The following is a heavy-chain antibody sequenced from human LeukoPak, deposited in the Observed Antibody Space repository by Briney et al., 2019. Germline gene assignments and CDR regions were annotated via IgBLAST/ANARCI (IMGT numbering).Heavy chain of an antibody. J-gene: IGHJ3*02. Sequence: GASVKVSCKASGYTFTSYDINWVRQATGQGLEWMGWMNPNSGNTGYAQKFQGRVTMTRSTPISTAYMELSSLRSEDTAVYYCARSLGDYDSDAFDIWGQGTMVTVSS. D-gene: IGHD4-17*01. CDR3: ARSLGDYDSDAFDI. CDR2: MNPNSGNT. CDR1: GYTFTSYD. V-gene: IGHV1-8*01.